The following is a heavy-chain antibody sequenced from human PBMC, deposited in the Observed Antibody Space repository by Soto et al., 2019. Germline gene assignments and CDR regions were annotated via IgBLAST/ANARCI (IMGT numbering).Heavy chain of an antibody. Sequence: PGGSLRLSCAASGFTFSSYGMHWVRQATGKGLEWVSAIGTAGDTYYPGSVKGRFTISRENAKNSLYLQMNSLRAGDTAVYYCARGNYYGSGGTGDAFDIWGQGTMVTVSS. CDR3: ARGNYYGSGGTGDAFDI. CDR1: GFTFSSYG. J-gene: IGHJ3*02. V-gene: IGHV3-13*01. CDR2: IGTAGDT. D-gene: IGHD3-10*01.